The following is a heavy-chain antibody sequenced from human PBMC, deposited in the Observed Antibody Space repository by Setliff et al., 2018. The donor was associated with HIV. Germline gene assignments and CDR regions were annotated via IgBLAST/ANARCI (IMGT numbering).Heavy chain of an antibody. J-gene: IGHJ3*02. Sequence: LRLSCTASGFTFTSYAMGWVRQAAGKGLEWVSTIGAVGSPTHYAESVKGRFTISKDKSKNTLYLQMSSLRDEDTAVYYCAKVLEFGIDAFDIWGQGTAVTVSS. V-gene: IGHV3-23*01. CDR2: IGAVGSPT. CDR3: AKVLEFGIDAFDI. CDR1: GFTFTSYA. D-gene: IGHD3-10*01.